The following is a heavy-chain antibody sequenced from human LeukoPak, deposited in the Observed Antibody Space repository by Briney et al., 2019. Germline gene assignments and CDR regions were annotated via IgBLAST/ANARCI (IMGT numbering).Heavy chain of an antibody. V-gene: IGHV4-30-2*01. CDR3: ARDRRYCSSTSCSYYMDV. CDR1: GGSISSGGYY. CDR2: IYHSGST. D-gene: IGHD2-2*01. Sequence: SQTLSLTCTVSGGSISSGGYYWSWIRQPPGKGLEWIRYIYHSGSTYYNPSLKSRVTISVDRSKNQFSLKLSSVTAADTAVYYCARDRRYCSSTSCSYYMDVWGKGTTVTVSS. J-gene: IGHJ6*03.